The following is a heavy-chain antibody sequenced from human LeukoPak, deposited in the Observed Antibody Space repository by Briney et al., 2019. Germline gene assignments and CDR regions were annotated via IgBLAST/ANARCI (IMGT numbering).Heavy chain of an antibody. CDR2: ISSSSSYI. D-gene: IGHD4-17*01. CDR3: ARESTTVTTYFDY. CDR1: GFTFRSYA. Sequence: GGSLRLSCAASGFTFRSYAMSWVRQAPGKGLEWVSSISSSSSYIYYADSVKGRFTISRDNAKNSLYLQMNSLRAEDTAVYYCARESTTVTTYFDYWGQGTLVTVSS. J-gene: IGHJ4*02. V-gene: IGHV3-21*01.